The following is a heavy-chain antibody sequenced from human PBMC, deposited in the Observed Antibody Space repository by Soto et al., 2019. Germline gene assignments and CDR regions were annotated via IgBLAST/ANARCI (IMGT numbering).Heavy chain of an antibody. CDR2: ISYDGTDK. CDR1: GFTFSSYG. Sequence: LRLSCAASGFTFSSYGIHWVRQAPGKGLEWVALISYDGTDKYYADSVKGRFTISRDNSKNTLYLQMSSLGPEDTAVYYCVKERYAQLWLEDYGMDVWGQGTTVTVSS. CDR3: VKERYAQLWLEDYGMDV. V-gene: IGHV3-30*18. J-gene: IGHJ6*02. D-gene: IGHD5-18*01.